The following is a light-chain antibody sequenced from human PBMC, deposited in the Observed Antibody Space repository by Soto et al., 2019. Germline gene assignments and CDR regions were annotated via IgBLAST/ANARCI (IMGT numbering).Light chain of an antibody. CDR3: SSYTSSSTLV. Sequence: QSALTQPASVSGSPGQSITISCTGTSSDVGAYNYVSWYQQHPGKAPKLMIYDVSFRPSGVSSRFSGSKSGNTASLTISGLQAEDEADYYCSSYTSSSTLVFGGGTKVTVL. V-gene: IGLV2-14*03. CDR2: DVS. CDR1: SSDVGAYNY. J-gene: IGLJ2*01.